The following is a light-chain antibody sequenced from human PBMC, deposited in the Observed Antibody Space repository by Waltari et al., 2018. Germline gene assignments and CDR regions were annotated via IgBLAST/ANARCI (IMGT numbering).Light chain of an antibody. V-gene: IGLV6-57*03. J-gene: IGLJ3*02. CDR1: VGSFADTY. Sequence: FMLTQPPSVSESPAQTVTHPFLRRVGSFADTYFHRFHQRPGSAPITVIYEDNQRPAGSPDRFSGSLDRSSNSASLTISGLKTEDEADYDCQSYDSSSLWVFGGGTSLTVL. CDR2: EDN. CDR3: QSYDSSSLWV.